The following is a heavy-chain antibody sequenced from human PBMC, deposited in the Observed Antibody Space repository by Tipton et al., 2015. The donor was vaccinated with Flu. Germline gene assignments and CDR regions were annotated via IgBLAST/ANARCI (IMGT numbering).Heavy chain of an antibody. D-gene: IGHD3-22*01. J-gene: IGHJ4*02. CDR2: IYYSGST. CDR1: GGSISSYY. V-gene: IGHV4-59*01. CDR3: ARVDYYDSSGYYPFVY. Sequence: TLSLTCTVSGGSISSYYWSWIRQPPGKGLEWIGYIYYSGSTNYNPSLKSRVTISVDTSKNQFSLKLSSVTAADTAVYYCARVDYYDSSGYYPFVYWGQGTLVTVSS.